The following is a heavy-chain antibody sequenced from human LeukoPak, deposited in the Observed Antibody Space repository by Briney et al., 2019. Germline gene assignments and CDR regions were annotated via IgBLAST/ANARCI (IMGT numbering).Heavy chain of an antibody. CDR3: ARGLPVLYSGSYGWFDP. J-gene: IGHJ5*02. Sequence: GASVKVSCKASGYTFTSYDINWVRQATGQGLEWMGWMNPNSGNTGYAQKFQGRVTITRNTSISTAYMELSSLRSEDTAVYYCARGLPVLYSGSYGWFDPWGQGTLVTVSS. D-gene: IGHD1-26*01. CDR2: MNPNSGNT. V-gene: IGHV1-8*03. CDR1: GYTFTSYD.